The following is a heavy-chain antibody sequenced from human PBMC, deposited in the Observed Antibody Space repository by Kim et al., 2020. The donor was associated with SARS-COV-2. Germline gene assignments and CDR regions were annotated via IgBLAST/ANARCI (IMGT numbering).Heavy chain of an antibody. D-gene: IGHD3-10*01. CDR2: IKQDGSEK. Sequence: GGSLRLSCAASGFTFSSYWMSWVRQAPGKGLEWVANIKQDGSEKYYVDSVKGRFTISRDNAKNSLYLQMNSLRAEDTAVYYCARDLPRYYYGSGSYFDYFDYWGQGTLVTVSS. V-gene: IGHV3-7*05. CDR3: ARDLPRYYYGSGSYFDYFDY. J-gene: IGHJ4*02. CDR1: GFTFSSYW.